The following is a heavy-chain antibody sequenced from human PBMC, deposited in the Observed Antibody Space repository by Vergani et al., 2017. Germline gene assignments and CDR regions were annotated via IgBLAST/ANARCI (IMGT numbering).Heavy chain of an antibody. D-gene: IGHD1-14*01. Sequence: VQLAESGGGRVQPGRSLRLSCAASGFTFSSYAMSWVRQAPGKGLEWVSAISGSGGSTYYADSVKGRFTISRDNSKNTLYLQMNSLRAEDTAVYYCAAPGRYYYYYYMDVWAKGPRSPSP. V-gene: IGHV3-23*04. CDR3: AAPGRYYYYYYMDV. CDR1: GFTFSSYA. J-gene: IGHJ6*03. CDR2: ISGSGGST.